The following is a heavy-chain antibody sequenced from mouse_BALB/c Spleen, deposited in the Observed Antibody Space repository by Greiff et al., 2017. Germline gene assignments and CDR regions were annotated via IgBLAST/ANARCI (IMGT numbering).Heavy chain of an antibody. CDR2: INSNGGST. V-gene: IGHV5-6-3*01. CDR1: GFTFSSYG. D-gene: IGHD1-1*01. CDR3: ARYYCGSSYPYYAMDY. Sequence: EVKLMESGGGLVQPGGSLKLSCAASGFTFSSYGMSWVRQTPDKRLELVATINSNGGSTYYPDSVKGRFTISRDNAKNTLYLQMSRLKSEDTAMYYCARYYCGSSYPYYAMDYWGQGTTVTVSS. J-gene: IGHJ4*01.